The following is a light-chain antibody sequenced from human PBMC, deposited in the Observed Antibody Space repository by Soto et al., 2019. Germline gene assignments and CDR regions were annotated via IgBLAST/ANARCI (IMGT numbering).Light chain of an antibody. Sequence: QSALTQPPSASGSPGQSVTISCTGTSTDVGAYKYVSWYQQYPGTAPKLLIYEITKRPSGVPDLFSGSKSGNTASLTVAGLQADEAAYYYWSSYGGQDILVFGGGTKLTVL. CDR3: SSYGGQDILV. CDR2: EIT. J-gene: IGLJ3*02. CDR1: STDVGAYKY. V-gene: IGLV2-8*01.